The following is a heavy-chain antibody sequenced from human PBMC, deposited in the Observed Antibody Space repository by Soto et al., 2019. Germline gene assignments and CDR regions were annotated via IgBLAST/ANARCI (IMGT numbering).Heavy chain of an antibody. CDR2: IYYSGST. V-gene: IGHV4-59*01. Sequence: SETLSLTCTVSGGSISDFYWSWIRQPPGKGLEWIGYIYYSGSTNYNPSLKSRVTISVDTSKNQFSLNLRSMSPADTAVYYCARVGGLAARTFDYWGPETLVTVSS. CDR3: ARVGGLAARTFDY. J-gene: IGHJ4*02. D-gene: IGHD6-6*01. CDR1: GGSISDFY.